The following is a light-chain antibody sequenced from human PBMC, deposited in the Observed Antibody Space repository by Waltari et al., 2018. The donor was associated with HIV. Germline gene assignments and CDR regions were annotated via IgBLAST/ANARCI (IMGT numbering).Light chain of an antibody. CDR1: TPNIGAGYD. Sequence: QSALTQPPSVSGAPGQTVTISCAGNTPNIGAGYDVHWYQHLPGTAPRLLIYGNIDRPSGVPDRFSGSKSGSSASLAITGLQADDEADYYCQSFDSSLSVLFGGGTKLTVL. J-gene: IGLJ3*02. CDR3: QSFDSSLSVL. CDR2: GNI. V-gene: IGLV1-40*01.